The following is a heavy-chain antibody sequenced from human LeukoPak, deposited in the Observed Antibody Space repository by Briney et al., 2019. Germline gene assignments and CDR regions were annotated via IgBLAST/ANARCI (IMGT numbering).Heavy chain of an antibody. CDR1: GFTFSRHW. V-gene: IGHV3-74*01. J-gene: IGHJ2*01. D-gene: IGHD6-19*01. Sequence: PGGSLRLSCAASGFTFSRHWMHWVRHAPGKGLVWVSRINSDGSDTPYADSVKGRFTISRDNAKNTLYLQMNSLRAEDTAVYYCARAPYSSGWYLLGYFDLWGRGTLVTVSS. CDR2: INSDGSDT. CDR3: ARAPYSSGWYLLGYFDL.